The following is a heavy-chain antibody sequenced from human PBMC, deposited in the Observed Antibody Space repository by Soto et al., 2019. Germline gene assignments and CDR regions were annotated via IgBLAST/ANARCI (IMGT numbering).Heavy chain of an antibody. D-gene: IGHD2-15*01. Sequence: QITLKESGPTLVKPTQTLTLTCTFSGFSLSSSGVSVGWIRQPPGKALEWLALIYRDDDKRYSPSLKGRLTITKDTSKNQVVLTMTNVDPVDTATYYCAHRGRCSGGTCYSNDAFDIWGQGTMVTVSS. V-gene: IGHV2-5*02. J-gene: IGHJ3*02. CDR1: GFSLSSSGVS. CDR3: AHRGRCSGGTCYSNDAFDI. CDR2: IYRDDDK.